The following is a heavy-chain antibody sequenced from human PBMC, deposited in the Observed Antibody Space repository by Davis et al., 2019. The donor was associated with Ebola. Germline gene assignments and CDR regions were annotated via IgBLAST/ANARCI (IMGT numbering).Heavy chain of an antibody. CDR2: IYYSGST. D-gene: IGHD5-18*01. CDR1: GGSITSYY. Sequence: MPSETLSLTCTVPGGSITSYYWSWIRQPPGKGLEWIGYIYYSGSTYYNPSLKSRVTISVDTSKNQFSLKLSSVTAADTAVYYCARQWIQLWLDYWGQGTLVTVSS. V-gene: IGHV4-59*08. J-gene: IGHJ4*02. CDR3: ARQWIQLWLDY.